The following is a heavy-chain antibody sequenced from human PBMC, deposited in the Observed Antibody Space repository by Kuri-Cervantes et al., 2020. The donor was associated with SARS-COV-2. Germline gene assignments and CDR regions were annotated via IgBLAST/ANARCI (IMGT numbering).Heavy chain of an antibody. CDR3: ARDNMIVAAFDY. Sequence: SETLSLTCAVYGGSFSGYYWSWIRQPPGKGLEWIGEINHSGSTNYNPSLKSRVTVSVDTSKNQFSLKLSSVTAADTAVYYCARDNMIVAAFDYWGQGTLVTVSS. CDR1: GGSFSGYY. CDR2: INHSGST. D-gene: IGHD3-22*01. J-gene: IGHJ4*02. V-gene: IGHV4-34*01.